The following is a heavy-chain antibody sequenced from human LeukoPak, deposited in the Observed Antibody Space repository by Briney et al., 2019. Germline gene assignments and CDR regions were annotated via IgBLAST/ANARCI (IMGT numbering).Heavy chain of an antibody. V-gene: IGHV4-38-2*02. CDR1: GYSISSGYY. D-gene: IGHD1-26*01. J-gene: IGHJ4*02. Sequence: SETLSLTCTVSGYSISSGYYWGWIRQPPGKGLEWIGSIYHSGSTYYNPSLKSRVTISVDTSKNQFSLKLSSVTAADTAVYYCANIVGETNYWGQGTLVTVSS. CDR2: IYHSGST. CDR3: ANIVGETNY.